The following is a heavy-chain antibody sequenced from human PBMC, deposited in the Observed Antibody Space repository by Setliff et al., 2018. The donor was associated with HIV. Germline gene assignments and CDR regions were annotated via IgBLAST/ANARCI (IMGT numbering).Heavy chain of an antibody. J-gene: IGHJ4*02. CDR2: ISYDGSNK. D-gene: IGHD1-1*01. V-gene: IGHV3-30*18. Sequence: QPGGSLRLSCAASGFTFSNYGMHWVRQAPGKGLEWVAVISYDGSNKYHADSVKGRFTISRDNSKNTVSLQMNSLRAEDTAVYYCAKDVHMWGTTGWPSDYWGLGTLVTVSS. CDR1: GFTFSNYG. CDR3: AKDVHMWGTTGWPSDY.